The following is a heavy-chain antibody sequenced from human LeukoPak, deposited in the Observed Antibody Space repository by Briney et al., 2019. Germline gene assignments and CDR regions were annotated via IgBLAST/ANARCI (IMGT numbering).Heavy chain of an antibody. Sequence: SETLSLTCTVSGGSISSGSYYWSWIRQPAGKGLEWIGRIYTSGSTNYNPSLKSRVTISVDTSKNQFSLKLSSVTAADTAVYYYASVGRFGWFDPWGQGTLVTVSS. J-gene: IGHJ5*02. CDR1: GGSISSGSYY. CDR3: ASVGRFGWFDP. CDR2: IYTSGST. V-gene: IGHV4-61*02. D-gene: IGHD2-15*01.